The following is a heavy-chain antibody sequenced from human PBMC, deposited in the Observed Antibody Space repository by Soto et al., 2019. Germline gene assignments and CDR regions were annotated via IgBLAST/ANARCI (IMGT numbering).Heavy chain of an antibody. J-gene: IGHJ4*02. CDR2: VIPILGQA. CDR3: ATVGGIGAPPGTDY. CDR1: GGIFSSYA. Sequence: QVQLVQSGAEVKKPGSSVKVSCKASGGIFSSYAISWLRQAPGQGLEWMGAVIPILGQAYYAQDLQDRASITADESTRTTYLELSSLRSDDTAVYFCATVGGIGAPPGTDYWGQGTLVTVSS. D-gene: IGHD6-6*01. V-gene: IGHV1-69*01.